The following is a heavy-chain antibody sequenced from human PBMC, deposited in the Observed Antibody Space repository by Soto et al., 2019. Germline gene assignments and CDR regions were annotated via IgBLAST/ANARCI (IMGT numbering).Heavy chain of an antibody. Sequence: QVQLVESGGGLVKPGESLRLSCAASGFTFSDYYMSWIRQAPGKGLEWVSYISGSGSSIYYADSVKGRFTISRDNAKNSLYLQMNSLRAEDTAVYYCVRDASMLVVAYWGQGTLVTVSS. D-gene: IGHD3-22*01. CDR1: GFTFSDYY. CDR3: VRDASMLVVAY. CDR2: ISGSGSSI. V-gene: IGHV3-11*01. J-gene: IGHJ4*02.